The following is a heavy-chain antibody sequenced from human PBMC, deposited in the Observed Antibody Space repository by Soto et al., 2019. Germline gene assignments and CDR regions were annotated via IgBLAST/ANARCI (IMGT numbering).Heavy chain of an antibody. Sequence: VQVLESGGGLVQPGGSLRLSCAASGFTFSSYAMNWVRQSPGKGLEWVGSIRGSGSSAYYPDSVEGRFTISRDNSKNTLYLQMNSLRAEDTAVYYCAKRGGDYDSRYHYYMDVWGKGTTVTVSS. CDR3: AKRGGDYDSRYHYYMDV. CDR2: IRGSGSSA. D-gene: IGHD3-16*01. CDR1: GFTFSSYA. V-gene: IGHV3-23*01. J-gene: IGHJ6*03.